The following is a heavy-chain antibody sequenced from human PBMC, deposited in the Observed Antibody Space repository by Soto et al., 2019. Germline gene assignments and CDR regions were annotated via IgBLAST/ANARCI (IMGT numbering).Heavy chain of an antibody. J-gene: IGHJ4*02. D-gene: IGHD6-13*01. Sequence: QVQLRESGPGLVKPSQTLSLTCTVSGGSINSGGYYWNWIRQHPGKGLEGIGYMYYSGSTNYNPFLRSRVIIAADTSENHFSLKLSSVTAADTAVYFCARGYRQSGYSSSWVFDYWGQGTLVNVSS. V-gene: IGHV4-31*03. CDR3: ARGYRQSGYSSSWVFDY. CDR1: GGSINSGGYY. CDR2: MYYSGST.